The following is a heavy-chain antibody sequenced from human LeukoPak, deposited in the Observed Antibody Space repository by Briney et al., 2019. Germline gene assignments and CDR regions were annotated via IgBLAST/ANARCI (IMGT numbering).Heavy chain of an antibody. Sequence: PSGTLSLTCAVSGGSISSSNWWSWVRQPPGKGLEWIGEINHRGSTDYNPSLKSRVTISLDTSKNEFSLELSSVTAADTALYYCARVSSRRFDPWGQGTLVTVSS. CDR2: INHRGST. D-gene: IGHD2-2*01. J-gene: IGHJ5*02. V-gene: IGHV4-4*02. CDR3: ARVSSRRFDP. CDR1: GGSISSSNW.